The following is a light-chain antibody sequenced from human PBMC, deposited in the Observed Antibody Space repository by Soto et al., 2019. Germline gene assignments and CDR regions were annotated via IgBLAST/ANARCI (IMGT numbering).Light chain of an antibody. J-gene: IGKJ1*01. V-gene: IGKV4-1*01. CDR3: QQYYPTPRT. CDR2: WES. CDR1: PSVLYNSNNKNS. Sequence: DIVMTKSPDSLAVSLGEMATIKCQYSPSVLYNSNNKNSLAWYQQKPGQPPRLLIYWESTRGSVVPDRFSGSGSGKDFTLTTSILQAEDVAVYYFQQYYPTPRTFGQGTKFEIK.